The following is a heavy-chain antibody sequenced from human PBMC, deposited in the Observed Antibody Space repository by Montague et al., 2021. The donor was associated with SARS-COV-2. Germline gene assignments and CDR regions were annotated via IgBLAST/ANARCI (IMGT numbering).Heavy chain of an antibody. J-gene: IGHJ4*02. CDR3: TSHPVFQQLYS. V-gene: IGHV4-4*02. Sequence: SETLSLTCAVSGASVSSINWWSWVRQPPGRGLEWIAEIHHTGIINFNPSLRSRGLISLDSSKNQFSLTLNSVTAAATATYYCTSHPVFQQLYSWGQGTLVSVS. D-gene: IGHD6-13*01. CDR1: GASVSSINW. CDR2: IHHTGII.